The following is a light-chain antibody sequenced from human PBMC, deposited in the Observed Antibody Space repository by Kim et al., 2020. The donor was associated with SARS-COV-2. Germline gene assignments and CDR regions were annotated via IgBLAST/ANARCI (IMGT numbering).Light chain of an antibody. CDR2: DVG. V-gene: IGLV2-14*03. CDR3: SSYTTTTTRV. J-gene: IGLJ3*02. CDR1: SSNVGGYNY. Sequence: QSVLTQPASVSGSPGQSITISCTGTSSNVGGYNYVSWYQQHPGKAPKLMIYDVGTRPSGVSDRFSGSKSGNTASLTISGLQTEDEADYYCSSYTTTTTRVFGGGTTVTVL.